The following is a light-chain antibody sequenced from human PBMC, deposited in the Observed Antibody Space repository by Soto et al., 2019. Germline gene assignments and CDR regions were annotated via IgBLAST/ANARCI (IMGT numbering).Light chain of an antibody. V-gene: IGLV2-23*03. CDR1: SSDVGSYNL. CDR3: CSYAGSYTFEV. CDR2: EGT. Sequence: QSALTQPASVSGSPGQSITLSCTGTSSDVGSYNLVSWYQLHPGKAPKLMIYEGTKRPSGVSNRFSGSKSGSTASLTISGLQAEDEADYYCCSYAGSYTFEVFGTGTKLTVL. J-gene: IGLJ1*01.